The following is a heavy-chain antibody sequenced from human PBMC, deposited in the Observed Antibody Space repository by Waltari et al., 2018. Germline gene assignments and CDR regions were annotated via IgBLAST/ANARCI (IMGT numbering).Heavy chain of an antibody. Sequence: EVQLVESGGAVVQPGGSLRLSCAASGFTFDDYTMHWVRQAPGKGLEWVSLISWDGDSTYYADSVKGRFTISRDNSKNSLYLQMNRLRIEDSALYFCAKGALAGEEFAHWGQGTVVTVSS. J-gene: IGHJ4*02. V-gene: IGHV3-43*01. CDR3: AKGALAGEEFAH. D-gene: IGHD1-1*01. CDR2: ISWDGDST. CDR1: GFTFDDYT.